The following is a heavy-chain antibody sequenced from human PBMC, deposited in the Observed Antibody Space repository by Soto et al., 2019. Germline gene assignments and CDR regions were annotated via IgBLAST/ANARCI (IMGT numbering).Heavy chain of an antibody. D-gene: IGHD3-10*01. J-gene: IGHJ4*02. CDR1: GFTFSSYA. CDR3: AKVVLAVLWFGEPIDY. CDR2: ISGSGGST. Sequence: GGSLRLSCAASGFTFSSYAMSWVRQAPGKGLEWVSAISGSGGSTYYADSVKGRFTISRDNSKNTLYLQMNSLRAEDTAVYYCAKVVLAVLWFGEPIDYWGQGTLVPVSS. V-gene: IGHV3-23*01.